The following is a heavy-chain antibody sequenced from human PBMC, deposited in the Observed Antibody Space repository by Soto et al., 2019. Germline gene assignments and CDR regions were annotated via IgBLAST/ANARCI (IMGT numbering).Heavy chain of an antibody. V-gene: IGHV3-30*18. CDR3: AKGGPYYDILTGYTLSY. D-gene: IGHD3-9*01. Sequence: QVQLVESGGGVVQPGRSLRLSCAASGFTFSSYGMHWVRQAPGKGLEWVAVISYDGSNKYYADSVKGRFTISRDNSKNTLYLQMNSLRAEDTAVYYCAKGGPYYDILTGYTLSYWGQGTLVTVSS. CDR1: GFTFSSYG. J-gene: IGHJ4*02. CDR2: ISYDGSNK.